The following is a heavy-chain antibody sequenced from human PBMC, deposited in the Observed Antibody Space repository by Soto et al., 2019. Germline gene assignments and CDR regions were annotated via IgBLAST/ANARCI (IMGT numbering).Heavy chain of an antibody. CDR3: ARDRRTSSLWFDP. CDR1: GGTFSSFA. Sequence: QVQLVQSGAEVKKVGFSVKVSCKASGGTFSSFAMSWLRQAPGQGLEWMGGITPTFGAVNYAQMFQGRLTITADEFTDTAYMELSSLTSEDSAVYYCARDRRTSSLWFDPWGQGTLVTVSS. CDR2: ITPTFGAV. D-gene: IGHD3-16*01. V-gene: IGHV1-69*12. J-gene: IGHJ5*02.